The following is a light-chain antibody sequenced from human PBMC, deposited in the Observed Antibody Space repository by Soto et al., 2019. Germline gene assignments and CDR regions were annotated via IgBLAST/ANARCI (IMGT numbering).Light chain of an antibody. CDR2: DAS. CDR3: QQYNSYAWT. J-gene: IGKJ1*01. CDR1: QRISTW. V-gene: IGKV1-5*01. Sequence: DIQMTQSPSTLSASVGDRVTITCRASQRISTWLAWYQQKPGKAPNVLIYDASSLQSGVPSRFSGSGSGTEFTLTISSLQPDDFATYYCQQYNSYAWTFGQGTKVEIK.